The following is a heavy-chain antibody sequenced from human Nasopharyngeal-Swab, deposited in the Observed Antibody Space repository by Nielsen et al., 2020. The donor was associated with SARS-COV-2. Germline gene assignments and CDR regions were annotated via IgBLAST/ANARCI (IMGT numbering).Heavy chain of an antibody. CDR2: INWNSDR. J-gene: IGHJ6*02. D-gene: IGHD3-3*02. CDR1: GFTFDDYA. V-gene: IGHV3-9*01. CDR3: AKEINSFDYYYYTMDV. Sequence: SLKISCAASGFTFDDYAMHWVRQAPGKGLEWVSSINWNSDRVYADSVRGRFTISRDNAKNSLYLQMNSLRPEDTALYYYAKEINSFDYYYYTMDVWGQGTTVTVSS.